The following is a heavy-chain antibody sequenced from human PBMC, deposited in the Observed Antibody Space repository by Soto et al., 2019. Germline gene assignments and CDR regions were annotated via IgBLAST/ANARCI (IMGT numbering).Heavy chain of an antibody. Sequence: QAQLVQSGAEVKKPGSSVKVSCKAPGGTFSSYAISWVRQAPGQGLEWMGGVIPIFGTAKYAQKFQGRVTITAEESTSTGYMELRSLRSEDTAVYYCARSQGGSSSLDIYYYYYYGMDVWGQGTTVTVSS. CDR2: VIPIFGTA. CDR3: ARSQGGSSSLDIYYYYYYGMDV. J-gene: IGHJ6*02. D-gene: IGHD2-15*01. CDR1: GGTFSSYA. V-gene: IGHV1-69*01.